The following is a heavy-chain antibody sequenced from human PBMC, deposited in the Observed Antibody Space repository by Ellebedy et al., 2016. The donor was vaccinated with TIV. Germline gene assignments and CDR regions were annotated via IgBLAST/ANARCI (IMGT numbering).Heavy chain of an antibody. Sequence: PGGSLRLSCAASGFTFSSYSMNWVRQAPGKGLEWVSTIGDDGANTYYADSVKGRFAISRDNSKNTLFLQMNCLRAEDTAVYYCARTVAGSDWGQGTLVIVSS. CDR2: IGDDGANT. D-gene: IGHD6-19*01. J-gene: IGHJ4*02. CDR3: ARTVAGSD. V-gene: IGHV3-23*01. CDR1: GFTFSSYS.